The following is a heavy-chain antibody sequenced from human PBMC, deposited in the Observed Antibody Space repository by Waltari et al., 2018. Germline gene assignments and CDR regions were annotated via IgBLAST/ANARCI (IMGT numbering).Heavy chain of an antibody. D-gene: IGHD5-18*01. V-gene: IGHV1-69*05. J-gene: IGHJ4*02. CDR3: ARVGGGNSYGYYYFDY. Sequence: QVQLVQSGAEVKKPGSSVKVSCKASGGTFSSYAISWVRQAPGQGLEWMGGIIPIFGTANYAQKFQGRVTITTDESTSTAYMELSSLGSEDTAVYYCARVGGGNSYGYYYFDYWGQGTLVTVSS. CDR1: GGTFSSYA. CDR2: IIPIFGTA.